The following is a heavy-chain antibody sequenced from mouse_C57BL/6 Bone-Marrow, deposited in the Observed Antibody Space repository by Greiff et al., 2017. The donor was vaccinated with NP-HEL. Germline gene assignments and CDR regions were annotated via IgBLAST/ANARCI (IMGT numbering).Heavy chain of an antibody. D-gene: IGHD2-3*01. CDR1: GFTFSDFY. Sequence: EVQLVESGGGLVQSGRSLRLSCATSGFTFSDFYMEWVRQAPGKGLEWIAASRNKANDYTTEYSASVKGRFIVSRDTSQSILYLQMNALRAEDNTIDYCARAYDAYYYAMDYWGQGTSVTVSS. V-gene: IGHV7-1*01. CDR3: ARAYDAYYYAMDY. CDR2: SRNKANDYTT. J-gene: IGHJ4*01.